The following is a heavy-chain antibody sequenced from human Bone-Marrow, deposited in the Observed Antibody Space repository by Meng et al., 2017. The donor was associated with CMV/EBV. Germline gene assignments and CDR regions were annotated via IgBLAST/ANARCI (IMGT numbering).Heavy chain of an antibody. CDR2: ISSSGNTI. Sequence: LSLTCAASGFTFSSYSMNWVRQAPGKGLEWLSYISSSGNTIYYADSVKGRFTISRDNAKSSLFLQMNSLRAEDTAVYYCARTYTSSSAISYYYYGMDVWGQGTTVTVSS. CDR1: GFTFSSYS. CDR3: ARTYTSSSAISYYYYGMDV. D-gene: IGHD6-6*01. V-gene: IGHV3-48*04. J-gene: IGHJ6*02.